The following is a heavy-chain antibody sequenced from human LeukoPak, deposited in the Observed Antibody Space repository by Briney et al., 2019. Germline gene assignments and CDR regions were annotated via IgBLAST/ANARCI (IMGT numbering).Heavy chain of an antibody. V-gene: IGHV1-2*06. Sequence: ASVKVSCKASGYTFTGYYMHWVRQAPGQGLDWMGRINPNSGGTNYAQKFQGRVPVTRDTSISTAYMELSRLRSDDTAVYYCARDRGGWYGYWGQGTLVTVSS. CDR2: INPNSGGT. CDR1: GYTFTGYY. CDR3: ARDRGGWYGY. D-gene: IGHD6-19*01. J-gene: IGHJ4*02.